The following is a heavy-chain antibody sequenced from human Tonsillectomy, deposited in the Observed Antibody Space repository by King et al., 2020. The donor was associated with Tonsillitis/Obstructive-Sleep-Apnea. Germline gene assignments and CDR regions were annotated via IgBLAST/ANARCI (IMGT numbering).Heavy chain of an antibody. CDR2: ISYDGTNK. CDR3: AKTGRGGNYNYYYAMDV. J-gene: IGHJ6*02. V-gene: IGHV3-30*04. Sequence: VQLVESGGGVVQPGRSLRLSCAASGFTFSSYAMHWVRQAPGKGLEWVAVISYDGTNKYYADSVKGRFTISRDNSKNTLYLQMNSLRAEDTAVYYCAKTGRGGNYNYYYAMDVWGQGTTVTVSS. D-gene: IGHD1-14*01. CDR1: GFTFSSYA.